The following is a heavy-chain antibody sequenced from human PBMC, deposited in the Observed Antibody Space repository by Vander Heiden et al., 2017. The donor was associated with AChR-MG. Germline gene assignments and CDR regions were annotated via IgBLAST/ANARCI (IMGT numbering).Heavy chain of an antibody. D-gene: IGHD1-1*01. V-gene: IGHV3-21*01. CDR3: AKDQSDNWNGAEYGMDI. CDR2: ISSSGHYT. CDR1: GFSFNSHS. J-gene: IGHJ6*02. Sequence: EGQLVESGGGLVKPGGSLRLSCVSSGFSFNSHSMNWARQAPGKGVEWRASISSSGHYTHYADSVKGRFTISRDYAKNSLYLQMSSLRAEDTAVYYCAKDQSDNWNGAEYGMDIWGQGTTVTVAS.